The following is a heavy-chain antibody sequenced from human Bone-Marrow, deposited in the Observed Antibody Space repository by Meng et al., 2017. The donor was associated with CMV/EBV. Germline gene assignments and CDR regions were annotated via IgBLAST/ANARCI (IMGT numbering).Heavy chain of an antibody. CDR2: IYWNDDK. J-gene: IGHJ4*02. D-gene: IGHD2-2*02. V-gene: IGHV2-5*01. CDR3: AHRHTLIAPFAY. Sequence: CTCSGFSLSPSAVGVGWIRQPPGKALECLAIIYWNDDKRYSPSLKSRLTITKDTSKNQVVLTMTNMDPVDTATYYCAHRHTLIAPFAYWGQGTLVTVSS. CDR1: GFSLSPSAVG.